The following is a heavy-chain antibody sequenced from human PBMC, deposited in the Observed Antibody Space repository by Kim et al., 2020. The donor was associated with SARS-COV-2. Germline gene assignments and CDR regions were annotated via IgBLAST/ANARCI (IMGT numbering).Heavy chain of an antibody. V-gene: IGHV3-9*01. CDR1: GFTFGDYA. Sequence: GGSLRLSCAASGFTFGDYAMHWVRQAPGKGLEWVSGISWNSGSIGYADSVKGRFTISRDNAKNSLHLQMNSLRAEDTAFYYCAKGVGSGIAAAGLDYWGQGTRVTVPS. D-gene: IGHD6-13*01. CDR3: AKGVGSGIAAAGLDY. J-gene: IGHJ4*02. CDR2: ISWNSGSI.